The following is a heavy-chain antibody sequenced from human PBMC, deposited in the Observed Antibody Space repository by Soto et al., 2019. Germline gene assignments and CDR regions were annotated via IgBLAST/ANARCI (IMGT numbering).Heavy chain of an antibody. CDR2: ISAYNTNT. Sequence: QVQLVQSGAEVKKPGASVKVSCKTSGYTFTSYHISWVRQAPGQGLEWMGWISAYNTNTNYAQKFQGRVTMTTDTLTSTAYXXXXXLRSDDTAVYYCARDTPPTDYWGQGTLVTVSS. V-gene: IGHV1-18*01. CDR3: ARDTPPTDY. J-gene: IGHJ4*02. CDR1: GYTFTSYH.